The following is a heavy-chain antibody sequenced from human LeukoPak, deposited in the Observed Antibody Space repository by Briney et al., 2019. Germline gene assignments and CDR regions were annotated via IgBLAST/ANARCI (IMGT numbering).Heavy chain of an antibody. J-gene: IGHJ4*02. CDR1: GFTFSDFY. Sequence: PGGSLRLSCAASGFTFSDFYMSWIRQAPGKGLEWVSAISGSGGSTYYADSVKGRFTISRDNSKNTLYLQMNSLRAEDTAVYYCAKDRVEQQLVRSLDYWGQGTLVTVSS. CDR3: AKDRVEQQLVRSLDY. D-gene: IGHD6-13*01. V-gene: IGHV3-23*01. CDR2: ISGSGGST.